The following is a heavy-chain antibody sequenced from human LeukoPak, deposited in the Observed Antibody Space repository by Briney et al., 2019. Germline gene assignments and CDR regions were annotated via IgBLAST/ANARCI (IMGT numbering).Heavy chain of an antibody. CDR1: GFTFSSYA. Sequence: GGSLRLSCAASGFTFSSYAMSWVRQAPGKGLEWVSAISGSGGSTYYADSVKGRFTISRDNSKNTLYLQMNSLRAEDTAVYYCAKGAGCSSTSCHTYYYYYMDVWGKGTTVTVSS. D-gene: IGHD2-2*01. V-gene: IGHV3-23*01. CDR2: ISGSGGST. J-gene: IGHJ6*03. CDR3: AKGAGCSSTSCHTYYYYYMDV.